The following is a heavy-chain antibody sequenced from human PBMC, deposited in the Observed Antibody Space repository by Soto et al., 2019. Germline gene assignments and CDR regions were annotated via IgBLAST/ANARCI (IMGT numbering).Heavy chain of an antibody. CDR2: INHSGST. Sequence: QVQLQQWGAGLLKPSETLSLTCAVYGGSFSGYYWSWIRQPPGKGLEWIGEINHSGSTNYNPSLKSRVTISVGTSKNQFSLKLSSVTAADTAVYYCARANIVVVVAVTPWGYCYMDVWGKGTTVTVSS. J-gene: IGHJ6*03. CDR3: ARANIVVVVAVTPWGYCYMDV. CDR1: GGSFSGYY. V-gene: IGHV4-34*01. D-gene: IGHD2-15*01.